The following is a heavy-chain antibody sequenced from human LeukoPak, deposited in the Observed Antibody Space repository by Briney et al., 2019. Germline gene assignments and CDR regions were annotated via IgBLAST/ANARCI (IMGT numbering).Heavy chain of an antibody. D-gene: IGHD3-10*01. J-gene: IGHJ5*02. V-gene: IGHV4-4*07. CDR3: ARDSGTTGEVKFDP. Sequence: SETLSLTCTVSGGSISSYYLSWIRQPAGKGLEWIGRIYHGGNTYKPSLKSRVTMSIDTSKNQLSLKLSSVTAADTAMYYCARDSGTTGEVKFDPWGQGTLVTVSS. CDR1: GGSISSYY. CDR2: IYHGGNT.